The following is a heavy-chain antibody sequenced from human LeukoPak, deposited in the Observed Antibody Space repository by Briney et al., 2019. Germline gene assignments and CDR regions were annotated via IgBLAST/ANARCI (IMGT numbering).Heavy chain of an antibody. Sequence: GGSLRLSCAASGFTFSSYGMHWVRQAPGKGLEWVAVIWYEGSNKYYADSVKGGFTMSRDNSKNALYLQMNSLRAEDTAVYYCARDVPAYYYDSSGYTDAFDIWGQGTMVTVSS. CDR3: ARDVPAYYYDSSGYTDAFDI. CDR1: GFTFSSYG. CDR2: IWYEGSNK. J-gene: IGHJ3*02. D-gene: IGHD3-22*01. V-gene: IGHV3-33*01.